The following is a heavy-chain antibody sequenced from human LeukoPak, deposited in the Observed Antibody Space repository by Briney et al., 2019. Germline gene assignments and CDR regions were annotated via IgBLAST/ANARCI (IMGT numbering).Heavy chain of an antibody. Sequence: SETLSLTCTVSGGSISSYYWSWIRQPPGKGLEWIGYIYYSGSTNYNPSLKSRVTISVDTSKNQFSLKLSSVTAADTAVYYCARMVGYCSSTSCYASGDNWFDPWGQGTLVTVSS. D-gene: IGHD2-2*01. CDR3: ARMVGYCSSTSCYASGDNWFDP. CDR1: GGSISSYY. CDR2: IYYSGST. V-gene: IGHV4-59*01. J-gene: IGHJ5*02.